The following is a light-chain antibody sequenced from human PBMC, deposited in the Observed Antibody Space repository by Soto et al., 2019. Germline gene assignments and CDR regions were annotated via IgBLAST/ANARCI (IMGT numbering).Light chain of an antibody. J-gene: IGKJ4*01. CDR2: DAS. CDR1: QSVSSY. CDR3: QQRSNWLLT. V-gene: IGKV3-11*01. Sequence: EMVLTQSPATLSLSPGERATLSCRASQSVSSYLAWYQQKPGQAPRLLIYDASNRATGIPARFSGSGSGTDFTLTISSLEPEDFAVYYCQQRSNWLLTFVGGTKVEIK.